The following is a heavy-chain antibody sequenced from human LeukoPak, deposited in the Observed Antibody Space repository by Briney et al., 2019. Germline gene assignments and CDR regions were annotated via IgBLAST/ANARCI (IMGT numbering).Heavy chain of an antibody. CDR1: GFTFSSYA. Sequence: QTEGSLRLSCAASGFTFSSYAMHWVRQATGKGLEWVSAIGTAGDTYYPGSVKGRFTISRENAKNSLYLQMNSLRAGDTAVYYCARDRGEYYGSGSYYVYYHYGMDVWGQGTTVTVSS. D-gene: IGHD3-10*01. CDR3: ARDRGEYYGSGSYYVYYHYGMDV. CDR2: IGTAGDT. V-gene: IGHV3-13*01. J-gene: IGHJ6*02.